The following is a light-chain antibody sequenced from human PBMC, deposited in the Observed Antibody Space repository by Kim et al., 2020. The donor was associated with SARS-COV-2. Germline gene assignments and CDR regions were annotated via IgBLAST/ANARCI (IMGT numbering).Light chain of an antibody. CDR1: QSVSNN. V-gene: IGKV3-15*01. J-gene: IGKJ5*01. Sequence: ETVMTQSPATLSVSPGETATLSCRASQSVSNNLAWYQQKPGQAPRLLIYSSSTRATGIPARFSGSGSGTEFTLTISSLQSEDSAAYFCKQYKDWPPITFGQGTRLESK. CDR3: KQYKDWPPIT. CDR2: SSS.